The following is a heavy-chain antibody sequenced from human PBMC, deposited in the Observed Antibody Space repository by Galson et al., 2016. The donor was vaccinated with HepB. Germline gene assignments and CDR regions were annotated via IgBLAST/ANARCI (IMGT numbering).Heavy chain of an antibody. J-gene: IGHJ6*02. CDR2: IYYSGRT. D-gene: IGHD6-19*01. CDR1: GASISGYY. CDR3: ARDDSGGWYGSQYGMDV. Sequence: SETLSLTCTVSGASISGYYLSWIRQPPGKGLEWIGYIYYSGRTNYNPSLKSRVTISVDTSKNQFSLKLSSVTAADTAVYYCARDDSGGWYGSQYGMDVWGQGTTVTVSS. V-gene: IGHV4-59*01.